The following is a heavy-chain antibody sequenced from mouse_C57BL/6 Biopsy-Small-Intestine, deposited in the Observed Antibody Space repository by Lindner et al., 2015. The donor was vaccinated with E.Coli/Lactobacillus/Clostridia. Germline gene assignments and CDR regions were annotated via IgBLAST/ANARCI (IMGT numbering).Heavy chain of an antibody. J-gene: IGHJ3*01. CDR2: IYPGDGDT. Sequence: VQLQESGAELVKPGASVKISCKASGYAFSSYWMNWVKQRPGKGLEWIGQIYPGDGDTNYNGKFKGKATLTADKSSSTAYRQLSSLASEDSAVYFCAREDYGNSWFAYWGQGTLVTVSA. CDR3: AREDYGNSWFAY. D-gene: IGHD2-1*01. V-gene: IGHV1-80*01. CDR1: GYAFSSYW.